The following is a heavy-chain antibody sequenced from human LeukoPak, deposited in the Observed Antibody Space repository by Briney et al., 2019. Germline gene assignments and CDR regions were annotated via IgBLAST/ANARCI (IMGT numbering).Heavy chain of an antibody. CDR2: VSGGGGST. CDR3: AKDRGTSVPDGQFDY. J-gene: IGHJ4*02. V-gene: IGHV3-23*01. Sequence: PGRSLRLSCAASGFIFSNYAMSWVRQAPGKGLEWVSAVSGGGGSTYYADSVKGRFTISRDNSKNTVYLQVNSLRAEDTAVYYCAKDRGTSVPDGQFDYWGQGTLVTVSS. D-gene: IGHD3-10*01. CDR1: GFIFSNYA.